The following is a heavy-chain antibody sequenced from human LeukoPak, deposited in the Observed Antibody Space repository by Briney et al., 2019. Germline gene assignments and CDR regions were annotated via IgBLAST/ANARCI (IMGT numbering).Heavy chain of an antibody. D-gene: IGHD2-15*01. V-gene: IGHV1-69*04. CDR1: GGTFSSYA. CDR2: IIPILGIA. J-gene: IGHJ3*02. CDR3: ARENCSGGSCYSHDAFDI. Sequence: SVKVSCKASGGTFSSYAISWVRQAPGQGLEWTGRIIPILGIANYAQKFQGRVTITADKSTSTAYMELSSLRSEDTAVYYCARENCSGGSCYSHDAFDIWGQGTMVTVSS.